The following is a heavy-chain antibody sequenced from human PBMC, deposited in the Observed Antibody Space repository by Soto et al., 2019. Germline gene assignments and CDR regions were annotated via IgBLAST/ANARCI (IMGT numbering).Heavy chain of an antibody. Sequence: QVQLVESGGGVVQPGRSLRLSCAASGFTFSSYAMHWVRQAPGKGLEWVAVISYDGSNKYYADSVKGRFTISRDNSKNALYLQRNSLRAEDTAVYYCARDRGSSGWTDCWGQGTLVTGSS. J-gene: IGHJ4*02. CDR3: ARDRGSSGWTDC. V-gene: IGHV3-30-3*01. CDR2: ISYDGSNK. D-gene: IGHD6-19*01. CDR1: GFTFSSYA.